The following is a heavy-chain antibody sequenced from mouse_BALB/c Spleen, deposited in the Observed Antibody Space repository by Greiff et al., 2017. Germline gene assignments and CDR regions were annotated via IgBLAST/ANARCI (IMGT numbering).Heavy chain of an antibody. J-gene: IGHJ3*01. Sequence: QVQLQQSGAELVRPGSSVKISCKASGYAFSSYWMNWVKQRPGQGLEWIGQIYPGDGDTNYNGKFKGKATLTADKSSSTAYMQLSSLTSEDSAVYYCARWGGYPPGFAYWGQGTLVTVSA. D-gene: IGHD2-2*01. CDR1: GYAFSSYW. V-gene: IGHV1-80*01. CDR2: IYPGDGDT. CDR3: ARWGGYPPGFAY.